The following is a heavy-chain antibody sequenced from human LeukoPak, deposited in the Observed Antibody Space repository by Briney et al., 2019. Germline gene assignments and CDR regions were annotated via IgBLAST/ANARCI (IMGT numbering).Heavy chain of an antibody. D-gene: IGHD2-8*01. CDR1: GFTFFNYA. J-gene: IGHJ4*02. CDR3: AKDRRHCTSTFCSGDHFDS. V-gene: IGHV3-23*01. Sequence: PGGSLRLSCAATGFTFFNYALAWVRQAPGKGLQSVSYISHSGHRTYYTASVLGRFTVSRDNSKNTLYLEMKDLTAEDTAVYYCAKDRRHCTSTFCSGDHFDSWGQGTLVTVSS. CDR2: ISHSGHRT.